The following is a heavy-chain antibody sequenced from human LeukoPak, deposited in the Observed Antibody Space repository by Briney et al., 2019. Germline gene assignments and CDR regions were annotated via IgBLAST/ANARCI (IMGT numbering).Heavy chain of an antibody. V-gene: IGHV1-18*01. CDR3: AREGDGYNYYGWFDP. J-gene: IGHJ5*02. CDR1: GYTFTSYG. Sequence: ASVKVSCKASGYTFTSYGISWVRQAPGQGLEWMGWISAYNGNTNYAQKLQGRVTMTTDTSTSTAYMELRSLRSDDTAVYYCAREGDGYNYYGWFDPGGQGTLVTVS. D-gene: IGHD5-24*01. CDR2: ISAYNGNT.